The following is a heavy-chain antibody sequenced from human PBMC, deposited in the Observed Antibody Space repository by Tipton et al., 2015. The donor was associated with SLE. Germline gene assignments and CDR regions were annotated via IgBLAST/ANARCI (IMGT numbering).Heavy chain of an antibody. D-gene: IGHD5-18*01. V-gene: IGHV1-69*01. J-gene: IGHJ6*02. CDR3: AIENTAMVALSYYYYGMDV. CDR1: GGTFSSYA. Sequence: QSGAEVKKPGSSVKVSCKASGGTFSSYAISWVRQAPGQGLEWMGGIIPIFGTANYAQKFQGRVTITADESTSTAYMELSRLRSDDTAVYYCAIENTAMVALSYYYYGMDVWGQGTTVTVSS. CDR2: IIPIFGTA.